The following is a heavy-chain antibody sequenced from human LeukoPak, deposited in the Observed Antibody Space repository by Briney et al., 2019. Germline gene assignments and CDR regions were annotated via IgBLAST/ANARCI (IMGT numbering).Heavy chain of an antibody. Sequence: GGSLRLSCAASGFTSSAYDMHWVRQITGGGLEWVSTSGTVGDTFYSDSVKGRFTISRENAKNSVHLQMNSLRVGDSAIYFCVRAAMPYIINGRRFDYWGQGTLVTVSS. CDR3: VRAAMPYIINGRRFDY. CDR1: GFTSSAYD. V-gene: IGHV3-13*04. J-gene: IGHJ4*02. D-gene: IGHD2-2*01. CDR2: SGTVGDT.